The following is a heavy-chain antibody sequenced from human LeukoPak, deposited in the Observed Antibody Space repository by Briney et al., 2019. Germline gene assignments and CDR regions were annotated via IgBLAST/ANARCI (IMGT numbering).Heavy chain of an antibody. J-gene: IGHJ4*02. CDR2: ISWNSGSI. Sequence: GGSLRLSCAASGFTFGDYAMHWVRQAPGKGLEWVSGISWNSGSIGYAVSVKGRFTISRDNAKNSLYLQMNSLRAEDMALYYCAKSLDESYGGAVDYWGQGTLVTVSS. D-gene: IGHD1-26*01. V-gene: IGHV3-9*03. CDR3: AKSLDESYGGAVDY. CDR1: GFTFGDYA.